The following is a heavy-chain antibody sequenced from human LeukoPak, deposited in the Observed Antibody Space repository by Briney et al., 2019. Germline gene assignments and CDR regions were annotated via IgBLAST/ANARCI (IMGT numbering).Heavy chain of an antibody. V-gene: IGHV1-2*02. D-gene: IGHD3-3*01. CDR1: GYTFTGYY. J-gene: IGHJ4*02. CDR3: ASPRDDFWSGYPFYFDY. CDR2: INPNSGGT. Sequence: GASVKVSCKASGYTFTGYYMHWVRQAPGQGLEWMGWINPNSGGTNYAQKFQGRVTMTRDTSISTAYMELSRLRSDDTAVYYCASPRDDFWSGYPFYFDYWGQGILVTVSS.